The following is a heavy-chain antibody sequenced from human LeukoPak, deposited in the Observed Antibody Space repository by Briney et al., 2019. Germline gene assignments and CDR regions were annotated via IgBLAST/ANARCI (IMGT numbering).Heavy chain of an antibody. Sequence: GGSLQISCQGSGCSFTSYWIGWGRPMPGKGGGWMGIIYPGECDTKYSTSFQGQVTISADKSISTAYLQWSSLKASDTAMYYCARLDILAAAGIEYYFDYWGQGTLVTVSS. D-gene: IGHD6-13*01. CDR3: ARLDILAAAGIEYYFDY. V-gene: IGHV5-51*01. CDR2: IYPGECDT. CDR1: GCSFTSYW. J-gene: IGHJ4*02.